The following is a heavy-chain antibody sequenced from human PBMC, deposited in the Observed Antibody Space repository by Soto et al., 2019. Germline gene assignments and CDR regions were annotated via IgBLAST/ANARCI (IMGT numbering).Heavy chain of an antibody. D-gene: IGHD4-17*01. CDR3: ARDRKAVTTYYFDY. V-gene: IGHV3-33*01. CDR1: GFTFSSYG. CDR2: IWYDGSNK. Sequence: VQLVESGGGVVQPGRSLRLSCAASGFTFSSYGMHWVRQAPGKGLEWVAVIWYDGSNKYYADSVKGRFTISRDNSKNTLYLQMNSLRAEDTAVYYCARDRKAVTTYYFDYWGQGTLVTVSS. J-gene: IGHJ4*02.